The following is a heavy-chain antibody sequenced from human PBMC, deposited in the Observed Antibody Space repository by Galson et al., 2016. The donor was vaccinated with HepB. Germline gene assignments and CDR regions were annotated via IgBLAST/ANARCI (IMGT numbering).Heavy chain of an antibody. CDR3: ARMANGAVSD. D-gene: IGHD2-8*01. Sequence: SLRLSCAGSGFSFSDHYMDWVRQAPGKGLEWVGRIRNKRNNYITAYAASVIGRFTISRDDSRNSVDLQMNTLKTEDTAVYDCARMANGAVSDWGQGTLVTVSS. J-gene: IGHJ4*02. CDR1: GFSFSDHY. V-gene: IGHV3-72*01. CDR2: IRNKRNNYIT.